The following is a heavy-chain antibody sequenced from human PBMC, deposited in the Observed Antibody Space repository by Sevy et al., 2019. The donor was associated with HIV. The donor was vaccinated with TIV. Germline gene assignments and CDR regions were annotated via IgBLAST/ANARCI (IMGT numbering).Heavy chain of an antibody. D-gene: IGHD3-22*01. Sequence: ASVKVSCKVSGYTLSGLSMHWVRQAPRKGLEWVASFDPEDDETIYAQKFQGRVTMTEDTSTDTAYMELRSLRSEDTAVYYCATTKDYYENSGDPFDYWGQGTLVTVSS. CDR2: FDPEDDET. CDR3: ATTKDYYENSGDPFDY. V-gene: IGHV1-24*01. J-gene: IGHJ4*02. CDR1: GYTLSGLS.